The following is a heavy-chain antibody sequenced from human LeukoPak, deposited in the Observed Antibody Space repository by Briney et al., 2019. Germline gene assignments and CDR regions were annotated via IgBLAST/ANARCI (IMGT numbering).Heavy chain of an antibody. CDR3: ATMGVEMATFNFDY. CDR2: MNPNSGNT. J-gene: IGHJ4*02. V-gene: IGHV1-8*01. D-gene: IGHD5-24*01. CDR1: GYTFTSYD. Sequence: ASVKVSCKASGYTFTSYDINWVRQATGQGLEWMGWMNPNSGNTGYAQKFQGRVTMTRNTSISTAYMELSSLRSEDTAVYYCATMGVEMATFNFDYWGQGTLVTVSS.